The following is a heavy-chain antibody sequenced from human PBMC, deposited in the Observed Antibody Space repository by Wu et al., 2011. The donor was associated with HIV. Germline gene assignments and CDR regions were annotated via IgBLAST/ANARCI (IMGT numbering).Heavy chain of an antibody. CDR3: ARDEDTGRFLEWLLLDY. CDR2: INPNSGGT. D-gene: IGHD3-3*01. V-gene: IGHV1-2*02. Sequence: QVQLVQSGAEVKKPGASVKVSCKASGYTFTAYYMHWVRQAPGQGLEWMGWINPNSGGTNYAQKFQGRVTMTRDTSISTAYMELTSLTSDDTAVYYCARDEDTGRFLEWLLLDYVGPGNPGHRLL. CDR1: GYTFTAYY. J-gene: IGHJ4*02.